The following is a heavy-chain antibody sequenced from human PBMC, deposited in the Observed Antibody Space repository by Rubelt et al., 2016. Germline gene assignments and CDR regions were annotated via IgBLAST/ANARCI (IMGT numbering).Heavy chain of an antibody. V-gene: IGHV4-39*07. CDR2: INHSGST. Sequence: QLQLQESGPGLVKPSETLSLTCTVSGGSISSSSYYWGWIRQPPGKGLEWIGEINHSGSTNYNPARKGRVPKSRDTSKNRFSLKRGPVTAADTAVYYCAGGHSSGSGGGWFDPWGQGTLVTVSS. J-gene: IGHJ5*02. D-gene: IGHD3-10*01. CDR3: AGGHSSGSGGGWFDP. CDR1: GGSISSSSYY.